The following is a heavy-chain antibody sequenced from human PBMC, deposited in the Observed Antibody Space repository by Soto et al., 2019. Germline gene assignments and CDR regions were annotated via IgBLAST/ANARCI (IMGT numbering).Heavy chain of an antibody. Sequence: SETLSLTCTVSRGSISDTSYYWGWFRHPPGNGLEWIGTVYYSGRTYYNSALKSRVTISVDSSKTQFSLKVISVTAADTAVYYCASIIAAERYYADGMDVWGQGSTVTFSS. CDR1: RGSISDTSYY. CDR2: VYYSGRT. V-gene: IGHV4-39*01. CDR3: ASIIAAERYYADGMDV. D-gene: IGHD6-13*01. J-gene: IGHJ6*02.